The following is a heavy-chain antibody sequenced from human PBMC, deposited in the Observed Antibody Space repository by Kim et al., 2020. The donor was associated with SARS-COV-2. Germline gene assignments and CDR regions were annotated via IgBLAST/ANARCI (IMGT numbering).Heavy chain of an antibody. CDR3: ARPHRSDCSSTSCYLWFDP. D-gene: IGHD2-2*01. V-gene: IGHV5-10-1*01. Sequence: GESLKISCKGSGYSFTSYWISWVRQMPGKGLEWMGRIDPSDSYTNYSPSFQGHVTISADKSISTAYLQWSSLKASDTAMYYCARPHRSDCSSTSCYLWFDPWGQGTLVTVSS. CDR2: IDPSDSYT. CDR1: GYSFTSYW. J-gene: IGHJ5*02.